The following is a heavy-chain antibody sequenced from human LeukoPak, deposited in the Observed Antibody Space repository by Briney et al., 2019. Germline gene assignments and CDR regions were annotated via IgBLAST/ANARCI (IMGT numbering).Heavy chain of an antibody. CDR3: ASKEPFYDVLTGYYGGTFDI. Sequence: SQTLSLTCSVSGGSVNSNDHYWSWIRQSPGRGLEWIGSIYYRGNTYYSPSLERRGSMSMDVPRNQFHLQMNSVTAADTAVYYCASKEPFYDVLTGYYGGTFDIWGQGTMVTVSS. CDR1: GGSVNSNDHY. CDR2: IYYRGNT. J-gene: IGHJ3*02. D-gene: IGHD3-9*01. V-gene: IGHV4-30-4*01.